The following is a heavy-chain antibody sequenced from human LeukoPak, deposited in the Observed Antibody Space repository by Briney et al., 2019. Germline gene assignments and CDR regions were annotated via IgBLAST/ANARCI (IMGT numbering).Heavy chain of an antibody. CDR3: AKDRDGDCTGGVCSNSFDY. V-gene: IGHV3-30*18. Sequence: PGGSLRLSCAASGFTFSSYGMHWVRQAPGKGLEWVAVISYDGSNKYYADSVKGRFTISRDNSKNTLYLQMNSLRAEDTAVYYCAKDRDGDCTGGVCSNSFDYWGQGTLVTVSS. D-gene: IGHD2-8*02. CDR1: GFTFSSYG. CDR2: ISYDGSNK. J-gene: IGHJ4*02.